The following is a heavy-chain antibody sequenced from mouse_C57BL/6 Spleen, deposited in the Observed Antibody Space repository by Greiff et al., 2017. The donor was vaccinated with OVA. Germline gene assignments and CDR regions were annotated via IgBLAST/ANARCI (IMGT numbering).Heavy chain of an antibody. D-gene: IGHD3-2*02. CDR2: IDPSDSYT. CDR3: ARRGSGYPPFAD. CDR1: GYTFTSYW. Sequence: QVQLQQPGAELVMPGASVKLSCKASGYTFTSYWMHWVKQRPGQGLEWIGEIDPSDSYTNYNQKFKGKSTLTVDKSSSTAYMQLSSLTSEDSAVYYCARRGSGYPPFADWGQGTLVTVSA. J-gene: IGHJ3*01. V-gene: IGHV1-69*01.